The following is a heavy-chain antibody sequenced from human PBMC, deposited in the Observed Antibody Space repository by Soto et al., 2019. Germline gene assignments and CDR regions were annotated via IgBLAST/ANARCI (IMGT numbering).Heavy chain of an antibody. J-gene: IGHJ5*02. CDR1: GFTFISYA. CDR3: AKAALEWLLGDFDP. Sequence: PGGSLRLSCAASGFTFISYAMSWVRQAPGKGLEWVSAISGSGGSTYYADSVKGRFTISGDNSKNTLYLQMNSLRAEDTAVYYCAKAALEWLLGDFDPWGQGTLVTVSS. D-gene: IGHD3-3*01. V-gene: IGHV3-23*01. CDR2: ISGSGGST.